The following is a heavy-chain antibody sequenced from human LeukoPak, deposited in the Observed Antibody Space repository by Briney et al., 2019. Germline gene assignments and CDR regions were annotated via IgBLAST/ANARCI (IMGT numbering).Heavy chain of an antibody. CDR1: GYTFTGYY. J-gene: IGHJ3*02. CDR3: ARGLAAAGTRADAFDI. Sequence: GASVMVSCTASGYTFTGYYMHWVRQAPGQGLEWMGWINPNSGGTNYAQKFQGRVTMTRDTSISTAYMELSRLRSDDTAVYYCARGLAAAGTRADAFDIWGQGTMVTVSS. CDR2: INPNSGGT. V-gene: IGHV1-2*02. D-gene: IGHD6-13*01.